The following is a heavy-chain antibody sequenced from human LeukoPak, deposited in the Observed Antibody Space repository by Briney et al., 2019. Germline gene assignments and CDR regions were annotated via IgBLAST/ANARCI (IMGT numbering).Heavy chain of an antibody. V-gene: IGHV4-59*08. D-gene: IGHD6-19*01. CDR2: IYSTGST. J-gene: IGHJ6*01. CDR1: GGSISSYF. Sequence: SETLSLTCTVTGGSISSYFWSWIRQPPGKGLEWIGYIYSTGSTNYNPSLRGRVTISVDTSKNQFSLKLRSVTAADTAVYYCARRMYSSGWTXYGMDVW. CDR3: ARRMYSSGWTXYGMDV.